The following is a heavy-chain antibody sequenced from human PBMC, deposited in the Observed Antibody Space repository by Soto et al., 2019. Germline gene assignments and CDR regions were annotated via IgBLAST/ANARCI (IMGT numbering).Heavy chain of an antibody. CDR2: IKSDGSST. D-gene: IGHD2-21*01. V-gene: IGHV3-74*01. CDR1: GFLFNTYW. J-gene: IGHJ4*02. CDR3: AIGGGDYNYLDY. Sequence: EVQLVESGGGLVQPGGSLRLSCAASGFLFNTYWMFWVRQAPMKGLLWVSRIKSDGSSTNYADSVKGRFTISRDNAKNTLYLKMTSLRAEDTAVYYCAIGGGDYNYLDYWGQGILVTVSS.